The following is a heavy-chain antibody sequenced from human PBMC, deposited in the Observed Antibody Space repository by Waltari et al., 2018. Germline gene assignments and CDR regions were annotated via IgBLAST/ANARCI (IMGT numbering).Heavy chain of an antibody. J-gene: IGHJ4*02. Sequence: QVQLVQSGAAVKKPGSSVKVSCKASGGTFSSYAISWVRQAPGQGLEWRGGIIPIFGTANYAEKFQCRVTITADDSTSTAYMELRSLTSEDKAVYYCARDGGGSPGDYWGQETLVTVSS. D-gene: IGHD2-15*01. V-gene: IGHV1-69*12. CDR2: IIPIFGTA. CDR1: GGTFSSYA. CDR3: ARDGGGSPGDY.